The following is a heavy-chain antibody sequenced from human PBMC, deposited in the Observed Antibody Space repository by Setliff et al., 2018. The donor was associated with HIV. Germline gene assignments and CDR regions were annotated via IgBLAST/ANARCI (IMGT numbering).Heavy chain of an antibody. CDR1: SGFISGRSYY. D-gene: IGHD3-22*01. J-gene: IGHJ4*02. CDR3: AMGSSGYPFDY. V-gene: IGHV4-39*01. CDR2: MSYTGTT. Sequence: KTSETLSLTCTVPSGFISGRSYYWGWIRQPPGKGLEWIGSMSYTGTTYDNPSLKSRVTISVDTSKNQFSLKLTSVTAADAAVYLCAMGSSGYPFDYWGQGSLVTVSS.